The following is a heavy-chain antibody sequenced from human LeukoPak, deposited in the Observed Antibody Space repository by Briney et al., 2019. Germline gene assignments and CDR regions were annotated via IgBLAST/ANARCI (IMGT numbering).Heavy chain of an antibody. CDR2: IYSGGST. V-gene: IGHV3-53*01. D-gene: IGHD5-18*01. Sequence: PGGSLRLSCAASGFTVSSNYMSWVRQAPGKGLEWVSVIYSGGSTYYADSVKGRFTISRDNSKNTLYLQMNSLRAEDTAVYYCARGPRGYYYGYVNYWGQGTLVTVSS. CDR1: GFTVSSNY. CDR3: ARGPRGYYYGYVNY. J-gene: IGHJ4*02.